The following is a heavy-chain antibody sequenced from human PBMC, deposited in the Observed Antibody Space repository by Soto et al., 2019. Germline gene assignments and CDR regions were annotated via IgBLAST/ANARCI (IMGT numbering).Heavy chain of an antibody. J-gene: IGHJ4*02. V-gene: IGHV3-30*03. CDR2: ISYDGSNK. CDR1: GFTFSSYG. Sequence: QVQLVESGGGVVQPGRSLRLSCAASGFTFSSYGMHWVRQAPGKGLEWVAVISYDGSNKYYADSVKGRFTISRDNSKNTLYLQMNSLRAEDTAVYYCATMIVVVITTESTFDYWGQGTLVTVSS. CDR3: ATMIVVVITTESTFDY. D-gene: IGHD3-22*01.